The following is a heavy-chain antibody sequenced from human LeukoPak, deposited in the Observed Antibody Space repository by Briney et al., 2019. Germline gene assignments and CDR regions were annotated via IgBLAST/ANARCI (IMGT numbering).Heavy chain of an antibody. CDR1: GGTFSSYA. V-gene: IGHV1-69*13. CDR2: IIPIFGTA. Sequence: VASVKVSCKASGGTFSSYAISWVRQAPGQGLEWMGGIIPIFGTANYAQKFQGRVTITADESTSTAYMELSSLRSEDTAVYYCARDATSERRVVPTLDYWGQGTLVTVSS. J-gene: IGHJ4*02. D-gene: IGHD1-1*01. CDR3: ARDATSERRVVPTLDY.